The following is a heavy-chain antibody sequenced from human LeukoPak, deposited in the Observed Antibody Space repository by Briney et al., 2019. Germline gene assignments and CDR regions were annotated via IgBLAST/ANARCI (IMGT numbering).Heavy chain of an antibody. V-gene: IGHV1-2*02. Sequence: ASVKVSCKASGYTFTGYYMHWVRQAPGQGLEWMGWINPNSGGTNYAQKFQGRVTMTRDTSISTAYMELSRLRSDDTAVYYCARDRGRWNYEDYWGQGTLVTVSS. CDR2: INPNSGGT. CDR3: ARDRGRWNYEDY. CDR1: GYTFTGYY. D-gene: IGHD1-7*01. J-gene: IGHJ4*02.